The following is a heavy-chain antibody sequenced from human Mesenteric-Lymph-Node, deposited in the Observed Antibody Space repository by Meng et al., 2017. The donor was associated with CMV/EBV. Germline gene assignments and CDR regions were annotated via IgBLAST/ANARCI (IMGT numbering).Heavy chain of an antibody. J-gene: IGHJ4*02. CDR3: AKGVYSGAYSGLFDY. D-gene: IGHD4-23*01. V-gene: IGHV3-23*03. CDR2: IYSGDSGT. CDR1: GFTFSKYY. Sequence: GESLKISCAASGFTFSKYYMHWVRQAPGKGLVWVSVIYSGDSGTHYADSVKGRFTISRDNSRNTLFLQMDSLRLEDTAVYYCAKGVYSGAYSGLFDYWGQGALVTVSS.